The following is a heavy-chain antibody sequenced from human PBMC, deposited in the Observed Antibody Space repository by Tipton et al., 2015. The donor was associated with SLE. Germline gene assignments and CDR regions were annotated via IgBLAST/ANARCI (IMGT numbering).Heavy chain of an antibody. J-gene: IGHJ3*02. Sequence: SLRLSCAASGFTFSNYAMSWVRQAPGKGLEWVSAISGSGVSTYYADSVKGRFTISRDNSKNTLYLQMNSLRAEDTAVYYCAKAPEITIFGVVIDAFDIWGQGTMVTVSS. D-gene: IGHD3-3*01. CDR3: AKAPEITIFGVVIDAFDI. V-gene: IGHV3-23*01. CDR1: GFTFSNYA. CDR2: ISGSGVST.